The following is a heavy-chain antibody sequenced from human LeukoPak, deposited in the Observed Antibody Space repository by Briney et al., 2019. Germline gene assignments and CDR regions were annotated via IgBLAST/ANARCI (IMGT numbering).Heavy chain of an antibody. D-gene: IGHD3-10*01. CDR1: GGTFSSYA. Sequence: SVKVSCRASGGTFSSYAISWVRQAPGQGLEWMGGIIPIFGTANYAQKFQGRVTITTDESTSTAYMELSSLRSEDTAVYYCARALSSGLQFDYWGQGTLVIVSS. J-gene: IGHJ4*02. CDR2: IIPIFGTA. CDR3: ARALSSGLQFDY. V-gene: IGHV1-69*05.